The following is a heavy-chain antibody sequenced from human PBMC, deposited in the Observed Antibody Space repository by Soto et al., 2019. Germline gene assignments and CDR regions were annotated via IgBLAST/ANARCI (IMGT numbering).Heavy chain of an antibody. CDR1: GDSIRSYY. D-gene: IGHD3-22*01. Sequence: SETLSLTCTVSGDSIRSYYWSWIRQPPGKGLEWIGYIHDGGSTNYNPSLKSRVTISVDTSKSQFSLRLSSVTAADTAVYYCARDRAYYESSGLYFDYWGQGTLVTVSS. J-gene: IGHJ4*02. CDR3: ARDRAYYESSGLYFDY. V-gene: IGHV4-59*01. CDR2: IHDGGST.